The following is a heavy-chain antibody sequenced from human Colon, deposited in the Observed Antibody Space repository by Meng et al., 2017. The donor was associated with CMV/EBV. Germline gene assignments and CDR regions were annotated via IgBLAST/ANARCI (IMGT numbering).Heavy chain of an antibody. CDR2: INGDGKNT. V-gene: IGHV3-43*01. CDR1: GFTFENYH. Sequence: GESLKISCVASGFTFENYHMHWVRQAPGRGLEWVSLINGDGKNTYYKDSVKGRFTISRDNSKNSVFLQMSDLRAEDSGIYYCVKDRGCDTTRCFSWRLHPWGQGTQVTVSS. D-gene: IGHD6-19*01. CDR3: VKDRGCDTTRCFSWRLHP. J-gene: IGHJ5*02.